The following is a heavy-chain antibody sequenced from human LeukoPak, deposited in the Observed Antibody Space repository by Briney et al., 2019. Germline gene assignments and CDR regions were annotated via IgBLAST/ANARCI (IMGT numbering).Heavy chain of an antibody. CDR3: ARGSVITIFGVVPWYFDC. Sequence: SETLSLTCTVSGGSISSGGYCWSWIRQHPGKGLEWIGYIYYSGSTYYNPALKSRVTISVDTSKNQYSLKLSSVTAADTAVYYCARGSVITIFGVVPWYFDCWGQGTLVTVSS. CDR1: GGSISSGGYC. J-gene: IGHJ4*02. CDR2: IYYSGST. D-gene: IGHD3-3*01. V-gene: IGHV4-31*03.